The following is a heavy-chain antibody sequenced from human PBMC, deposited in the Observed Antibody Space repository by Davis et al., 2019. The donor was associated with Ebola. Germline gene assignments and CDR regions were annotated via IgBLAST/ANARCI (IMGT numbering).Heavy chain of an antibody. Sequence: GESLKISCAASGFTFSTYSMSWVRQAPGKGLEWVSSISSDSDYIYYADSVKGRFTISRDNAKNSLYLQMNSLRAEDTAVYYCAKLELLGYWGQGTLVTVSS. CDR3: AKLELLGY. CDR2: ISSDSDYI. D-gene: IGHD1-7*01. CDR1: GFTFSTYS. J-gene: IGHJ4*02. V-gene: IGHV3-21*01.